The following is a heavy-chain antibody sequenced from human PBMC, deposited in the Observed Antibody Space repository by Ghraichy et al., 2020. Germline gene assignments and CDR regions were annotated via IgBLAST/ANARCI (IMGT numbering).Heavy chain of an antibody. CDR1: GFTFSVVY. J-gene: IGHJ2*01. V-gene: IGHV3-53*01. CDR3: HLYR. D-gene: IGHD5/OR15-5a*01. CDR2: IYGDGAA. Sequence: GESLNISCEGSGFTFSVVYMSWIRQAPGKGLEWVSTIYGDGAAHYSDSVKGRFTISRDNFKNIMYLQLDSLTGEDTAMYYCHLYRRGRGTLVTVSP.